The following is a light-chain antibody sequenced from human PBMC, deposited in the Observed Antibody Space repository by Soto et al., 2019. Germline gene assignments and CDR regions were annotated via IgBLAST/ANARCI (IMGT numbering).Light chain of an antibody. CDR2: DVN. CDR1: STDVGSHYL. J-gene: IGLJ1*01. CDR3: VSFAGGTYV. V-gene: IGLV2-23*02. Sequence: QSALIQPASVSGSPGQSITISCTGTSTDVGSHYLVSWYQQHPGKAPKLMVYDVNRRPPGVPDRFFGSKSGNTASLTVSGLQAEDEADYYCVSFAGGTYVFGTGTKVTVL.